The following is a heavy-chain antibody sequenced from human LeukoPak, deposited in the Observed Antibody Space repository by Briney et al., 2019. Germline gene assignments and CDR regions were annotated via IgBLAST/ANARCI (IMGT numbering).Heavy chain of an antibody. CDR2: INTNTGIP. D-gene: IGHD4-23*01. Sequence: EASVKVSCKASGYIFDIYAMIWVRQAPGQGLELMGWINTNTGIPTYAQGFTGRFVFSLDTSVSTAYLQISSLRVEDTAVYYCARDRWSPAYWGQGTLVTVSS. J-gene: IGHJ4*02. CDR1: GYIFDIYA. CDR3: ARDRWSPAY. V-gene: IGHV7-4-1*02.